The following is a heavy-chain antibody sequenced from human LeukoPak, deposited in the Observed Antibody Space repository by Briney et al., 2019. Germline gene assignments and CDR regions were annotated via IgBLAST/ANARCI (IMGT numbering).Heavy chain of an antibody. CDR3: AREGSYGSGSYYNLWFDP. V-gene: IGHV4-34*01. Sequence: PSETLSLTWAVYGGSYSGYYWSWIRQPPGKGLEWIGEINHSGSTNYNPSLNGRGTISVDTSKNQFSLKLSSVTAADTAVYYCAREGSYGSGSYYNLWFDPWGQGTLVTVSS. CDR2: INHSGST. D-gene: IGHD3-10*01. CDR1: GGSYSGYY. J-gene: IGHJ5*02.